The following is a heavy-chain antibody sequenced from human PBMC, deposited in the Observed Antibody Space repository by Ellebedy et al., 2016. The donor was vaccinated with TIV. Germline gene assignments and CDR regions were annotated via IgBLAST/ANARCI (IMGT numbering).Heavy chain of an antibody. CDR1: GFTFSNYA. J-gene: IGHJ3*01. CDR2: FGVSGDST. CDR3: VKDKNAVDGRWVFDL. Sequence: PGGSLRLSCAASGFTFSNYAMSWVRQAPEKGLEWVSGFGVSGDSTYYADSVKGRFTISRDNSKNTLYLQMNSLRAEDTGIYYCVKDKNAVDGRWVFDLWGQGTMVTVSS. D-gene: IGHD2-15*01. V-gene: IGHV3-23*01.